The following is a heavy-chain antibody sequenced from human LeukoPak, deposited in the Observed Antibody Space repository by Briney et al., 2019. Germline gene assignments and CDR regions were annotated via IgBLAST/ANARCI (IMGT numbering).Heavy chain of an antibody. CDR3: ARDFPARDWFFDL. V-gene: IGHV7-4-1*02. J-gene: IGHJ2*01. CDR1: GYIFTSYA. Sequence: GASVKVSCKASGYIFTSYAMNWVRQAPGQGLEYMGWINANTGNPTYAQGFTGRFVFSLDTSVSTAYLQISSLKAEDTAVYYCARDFPARDWFFDLWGRGTLVTVSS. CDR2: INANTGNP.